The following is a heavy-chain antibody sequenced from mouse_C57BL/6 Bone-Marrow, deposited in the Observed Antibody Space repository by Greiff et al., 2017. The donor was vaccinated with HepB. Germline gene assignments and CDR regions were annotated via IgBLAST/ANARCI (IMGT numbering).Heavy chain of an antibody. Sequence: DVKLVESGGGLVQPGGSLKLSCAASGFTFSDYYMYWVRQTPEKRLEWVAYISNGGGSTYYPDTVKGRFTISRDNAKNTLYLQMSRLKSEDTAMYYCARGFYYWFAYWGQGTLVTVSA. V-gene: IGHV5-12*01. CDR3: ARGFYYWFAY. J-gene: IGHJ3*01. CDR1: GFTFSDYY. CDR2: ISNGGGST. D-gene: IGHD2-1*01.